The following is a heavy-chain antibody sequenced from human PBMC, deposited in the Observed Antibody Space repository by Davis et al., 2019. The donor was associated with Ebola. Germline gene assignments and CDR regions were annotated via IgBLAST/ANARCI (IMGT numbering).Heavy chain of an antibody. Sequence: GGSLRLSCAASGFTFSDYYMSWVRQAPGKGLEWVGRIKSKTDGGTTDYAAPVKGRFTISRDDSKNTLYLQMNSLKTEDTAVYYCTTDRYDFWSGYLAGAHAFDIWGQGTMVTVSS. V-gene: IGHV3-15*01. CDR2: IKSKTDGGTT. D-gene: IGHD3-3*01. CDR1: GFTFSDYY. CDR3: TTDRYDFWSGYLAGAHAFDI. J-gene: IGHJ3*02.